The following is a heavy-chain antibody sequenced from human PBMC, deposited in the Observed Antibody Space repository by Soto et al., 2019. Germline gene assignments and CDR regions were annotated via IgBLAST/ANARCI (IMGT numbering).Heavy chain of an antibody. CDR2: IWYDGSNK. D-gene: IGHD3-22*01. V-gene: IGHV3-33*01. Sequence: QVQLVESGGGVVQPGRSLRLSCAASGFTFSSYGMHWVRQAPGKGLEWVAVIWYDGSNKYYADSVKGRFTISRDNSNNPLQRQMNSPSAEETDLYYCSGDGPDYYGSSGPFVDGGQVTLVTVSS. J-gene: IGHJ4*02. CDR1: GFTFSSYG. CDR3: SGDGPDYYGSSGPFVD.